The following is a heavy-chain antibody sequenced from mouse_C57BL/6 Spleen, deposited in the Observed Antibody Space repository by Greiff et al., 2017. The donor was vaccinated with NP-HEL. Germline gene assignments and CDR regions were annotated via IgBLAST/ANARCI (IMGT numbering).Heavy chain of an antibody. D-gene: IGHD2-10*01. CDR2: INPNNGGT. V-gene: IGHV1-26*01. J-gene: IGHJ4*01. CDR3: ATYYRNPYAMDY. CDR1: GYTFTDYY. Sequence: VQLQQSGPELVKPGASVKISCKASGYTFTDYYMNWVKQSHGKSLEWIGDINPNNGGTSYNQKFKGKATLTVDKSSSTAYMELRSLTSEDSAVYYCATYYRNPYAMDYWGQGTSVTVSS.